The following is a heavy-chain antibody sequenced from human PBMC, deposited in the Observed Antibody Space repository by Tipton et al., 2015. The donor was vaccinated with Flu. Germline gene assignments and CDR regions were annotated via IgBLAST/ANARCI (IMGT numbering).Heavy chain of an antibody. CDR2: IYYSGTT. J-gene: IGHJ4*02. D-gene: IGHD2-2*01. V-gene: IGHV4-39*07. CDR1: GGSISRSHYS. Sequence: TLSLTCTVSGGSISRSHYSWGWIRQPPGKGLEWIGNIYYSGTTYYNPSLKSRVTISVDTSKNQFSLKLSAVTAAETAVYYCARGDCNSTSCLDYWGQGTLVTVSS. CDR3: ARGDCNSTSCLDY.